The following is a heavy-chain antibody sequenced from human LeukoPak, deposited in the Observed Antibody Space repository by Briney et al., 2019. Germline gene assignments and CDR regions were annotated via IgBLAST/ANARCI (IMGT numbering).Heavy chain of an antibody. Sequence: ASVKVSCKASGYTFTGYYMHWVRQAPGQGLEWMGWINPNSGGTNYAQKFQGRVTMTRDTSISTAYMELSRLRSDDTAVYYCATQTSDQMTTVVTLIDYWGQGTLVTVSS. J-gene: IGHJ4*02. CDR1: GYTFTGYY. D-gene: IGHD4-23*01. CDR2: INPNSGGT. V-gene: IGHV1-2*02. CDR3: ATQTSDQMTTVVTLIDY.